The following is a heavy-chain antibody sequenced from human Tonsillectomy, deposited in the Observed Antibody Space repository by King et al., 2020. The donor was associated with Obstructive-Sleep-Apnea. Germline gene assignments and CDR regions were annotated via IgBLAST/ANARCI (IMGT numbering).Heavy chain of an antibody. Sequence: VQLQESGPGLVKPSETLSLTCTVSGGSISSYYWSWIRQPPGKGLEWIGYIYYSGSTNYNPSLKSRVTISVDTSKNQFSLKLSSVTAADTAVYYCARLYTIYYGMDVWGQGTTVTVSS. CDR2: IYYSGST. CDR1: GGSISSYY. V-gene: IGHV4-59*08. D-gene: IGHD3-10*01. CDR3: ARLYTIYYGMDV. J-gene: IGHJ6*02.